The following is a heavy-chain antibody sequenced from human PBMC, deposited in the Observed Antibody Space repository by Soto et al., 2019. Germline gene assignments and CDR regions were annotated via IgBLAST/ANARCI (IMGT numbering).Heavy chain of an antibody. CDR1: GGSISSGGYS. V-gene: IGHV4-30-2*01. J-gene: IGHJ4*02. D-gene: IGHD5-12*01. CDR2: IYHSGST. Sequence: QLQLQESGSGLVKPSQTLSLTCAVSGGSISSGGYSWSWIRQPPGKGLEWIGYIYHSGSTYYNPSLKRRVTIAVNRSKNQCSLKLSSVTAAVTAVYYCAAGGGLPRYYWGQGTLVTVSS. CDR3: AAGGGLPRYY.